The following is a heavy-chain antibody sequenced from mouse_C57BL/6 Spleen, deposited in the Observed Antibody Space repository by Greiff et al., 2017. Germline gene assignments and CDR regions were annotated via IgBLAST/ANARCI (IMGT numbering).Heavy chain of an antibody. D-gene: IGHD2-5*01. V-gene: IGHV1-81*01. CDR2: IYPRSGNT. CDR3: ARWTIVTTYYYFDY. Sequence: QVQLQQSGAELARPGASVKLSCKASGYTFTSYGISWVKQRTGQGLEWIGEIYPRSGNTYYNEKFKGKATLTADKSSSTAYMELRSLTSEDSAVYFCARWTIVTTYYYFDYWGQGTTLTVSS. CDR1: GYTFTSYG. J-gene: IGHJ2*01.